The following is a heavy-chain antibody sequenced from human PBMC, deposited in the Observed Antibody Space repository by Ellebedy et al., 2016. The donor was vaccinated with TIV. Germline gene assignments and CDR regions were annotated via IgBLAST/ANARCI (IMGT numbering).Heavy chain of an antibody. J-gene: IGHJ4*02. Sequence: SETLSLXXTVSGGSTSGYYWSWIRQPPGKGLEWIGYIYYSGNTNYNPSLKSRVTISIDTSREQFSLRLSSVTAADTAVYYCARVVSRGPSFDLWGQGTLVTVPS. V-gene: IGHV4-59*01. CDR1: GGSTSGYY. CDR3: ARVVSRGPSFDL. CDR2: IYYSGNT. D-gene: IGHD3-22*01.